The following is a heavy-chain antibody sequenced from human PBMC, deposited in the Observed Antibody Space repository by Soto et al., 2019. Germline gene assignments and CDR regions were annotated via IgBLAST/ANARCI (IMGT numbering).Heavy chain of an antibody. CDR1: GASIGTNNW. CDR2: VYHSGTT. V-gene: IGHV4-4*02. Sequence: QVQLQESGPGLVEPSGTLSLTCAVSGASIGTNNWWSWVRQPPGKGLEWIGEVYHSGTTNCNPSLKSRVTISIDNSKNQFSPRLTSMTAADTVVYYCAVPGDGDFDYWSQGTLVHVSS. CDR3: AVPGDGDFDY. J-gene: IGHJ4*02.